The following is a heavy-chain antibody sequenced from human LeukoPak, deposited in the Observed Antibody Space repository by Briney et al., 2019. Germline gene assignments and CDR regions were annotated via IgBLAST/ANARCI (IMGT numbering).Heavy chain of an antibody. V-gene: IGHV1-18*01. J-gene: IGHJ5*02. Sequence: ASVKVSCKASGYTFTSYGISWVRQAPGQGLECMGWISAYNGNTNYAQKLQGRVTMTTDTSTSTAYMELRSLRSDDTAVYYCASSNYYDSSGYYPWYNWFDPWGQGTLVTVSS. D-gene: IGHD3-22*01. CDR1: GYTFTSYG. CDR3: ASSNYYDSSGYYPWYNWFDP. CDR2: ISAYNGNT.